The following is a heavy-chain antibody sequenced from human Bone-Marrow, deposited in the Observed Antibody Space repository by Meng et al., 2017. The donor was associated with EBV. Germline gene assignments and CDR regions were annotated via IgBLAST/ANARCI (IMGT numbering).Heavy chain of an antibody. CDR3: ARGPTTMAHDFDY. CDR1: VGSVSMGSYY. V-gene: IGHV4-61*03. CDR2: INHSGST. Sequence: QVPLQDSGPGRVGPAGTLSRTFTCSVGSVSMGSYYWGWIRQPPGKGLEWIGEINHSGSTNYNPSLESRATISVDTSQNNLSLKLSSVTAADSAVYYCARGPTTMAHDFDYWGQGTLVTVSS. D-gene: IGHD4-11*01. J-gene: IGHJ4*02.